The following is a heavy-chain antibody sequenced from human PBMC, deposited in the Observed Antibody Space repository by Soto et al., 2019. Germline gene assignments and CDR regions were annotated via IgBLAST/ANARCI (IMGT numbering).Heavy chain of an antibody. CDR1: GFTFSYYW. V-gene: IGHV3-74*01. J-gene: IGHJ3*02. D-gene: IGHD1-26*01. CDR3: ARGDRGAFDI. CDR2: IHSDVSST. Sequence: EVQLVESGGGLVQPGESLRLSCVASGFTFSYYWMHWVRQGPGKGLVWVSRIHSDVSSTTYADSVKGRFTISRDNAKNTLYLQMNSLRAEDTAVYYCARGDRGAFDIWGQGTVVTVSS.